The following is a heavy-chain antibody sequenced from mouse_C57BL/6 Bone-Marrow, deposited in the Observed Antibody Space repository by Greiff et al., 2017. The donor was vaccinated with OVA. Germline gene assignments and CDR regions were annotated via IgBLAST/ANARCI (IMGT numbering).Heavy chain of an antibody. D-gene: IGHD2-3*01. CDR1: GYTFTSYW. CDR3: ARDDVYYWFAY. Sequence: QVQLQQPGAELVKPGASVKLSCKASGYTFTSYWMQWVKQRPGQGLEWIGEIDPSDSYTNYNQKFKGKATLTVDPSASTAYMQLSSLTSEDSAVYYCARDDVYYWFAYWGQGTLVTVSA. V-gene: IGHV1-50*01. CDR2: IDPSDSYT. J-gene: IGHJ3*01.